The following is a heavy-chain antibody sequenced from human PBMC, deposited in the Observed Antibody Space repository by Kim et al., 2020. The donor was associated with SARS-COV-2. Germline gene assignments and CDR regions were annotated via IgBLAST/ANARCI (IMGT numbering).Heavy chain of an antibody. V-gene: IGHV1-3*01. CDR3: ARGWFGKNYFDY. J-gene: IGHJ4*02. CDR2: INAGNGYT. CDR1: GYTFTTYD. Sequence: ASVKVSCKASGYTFTTYDIHWVRQAPGQRLEWMGWINAGNGYTRYSQNFQGRVTTTRDTSASTAYMELSSLKSEDTAEYYCARGWFGKNYFDYWGQGTLVTVSS. D-gene: IGHD3-10*01.